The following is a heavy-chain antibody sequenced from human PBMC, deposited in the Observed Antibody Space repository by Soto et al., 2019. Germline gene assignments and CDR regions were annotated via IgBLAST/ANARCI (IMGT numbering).Heavy chain of an antibody. Sequence: GGSLRLSCAASGFTFSSYGMHWVRQAPGKGLEWVAVIWYDGSNKYYADSVKGRFTISRDNSKNTLYLQMNSLRAEDTAVYYCARDPNLSSWRKIDSWGRGTQVTVSS. CDR1: GFTFSSYG. J-gene: IGHJ1*01. CDR3: ARDPNLSSWRKIDS. CDR2: IWYDGSNK. D-gene: IGHD6-13*01. V-gene: IGHV3-33*01.